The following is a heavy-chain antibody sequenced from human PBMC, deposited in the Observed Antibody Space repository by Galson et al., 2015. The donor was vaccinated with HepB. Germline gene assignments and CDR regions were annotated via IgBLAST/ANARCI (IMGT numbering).Heavy chain of an antibody. CDR2: TIPVFGIT. J-gene: IGHJ5*02. CDR3: ATDASGLLDP. D-gene: IGHD3-9*01. CDR1: EGTFTSYA. Sequence: SVKVSCKASEGTFTSYAISWVRQAPGQGLEWLGGTIPVFGITNYTQKFQVRVTITAAESTSTAYMELSSLTSEDTAVYYCATDASGLLDPWGQGTLVTVSS. V-gene: IGHV1-69*13.